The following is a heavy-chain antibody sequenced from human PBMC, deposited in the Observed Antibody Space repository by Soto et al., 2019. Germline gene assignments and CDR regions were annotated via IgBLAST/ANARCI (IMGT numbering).Heavy chain of an antibody. CDR2: IYSGGST. CDR3: AIDWTVAGIGDY. V-gene: IGHV3-66*01. D-gene: IGHD6-19*01. Sequence: GGSLRLSCAASGFTVSSNYMSWVRQAPGKGLEWVSVIYSGGSTYYADSVKGRFTISRDNSKNTLYLQMNSLRAEDTAVYYCAIDWTVAGIGDYWGQGTLVTVSS. CDR1: GFTVSSNY. J-gene: IGHJ4*02.